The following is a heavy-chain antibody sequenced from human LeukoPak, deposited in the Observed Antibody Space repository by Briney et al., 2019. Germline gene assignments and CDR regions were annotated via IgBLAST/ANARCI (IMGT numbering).Heavy chain of an antibody. CDR2: ISGSGGST. CDR1: GFTFSSYA. D-gene: IGHD3-22*01. J-gene: IGHJ4*02. V-gene: IGHV3-23*01. CDR3: AKVGYYDSSGYYYYFDY. Sequence: GGSLRLSCAASGFTFSSYAMSWVRQAPGKGLEWVSAISGSGGSTYYADSVKGRSTISRDNSKNTLYLQMNSLRAEDTAVYYCAKVGYYDSSGYYYYFDYWGQGTLVTVSS.